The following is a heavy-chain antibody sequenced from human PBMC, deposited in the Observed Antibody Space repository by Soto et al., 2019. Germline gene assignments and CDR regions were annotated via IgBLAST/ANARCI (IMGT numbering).Heavy chain of an antibody. CDR3: AGGAVAGTRGWFDP. V-gene: IGHV4-59*01. J-gene: IGHJ5*02. Sequence: PSETLSLTCTVSGGSIISYYWSWIRQPPGKGLEWIGYIYYSGSTNYNPSLKSRVTISVDTSKNQFSLKLSSVTAADTAVYYCAGGAVAGTRGWFDPWGQGTLVTVSS. CDR1: GGSIISYY. D-gene: IGHD6-19*01. CDR2: IYYSGST.